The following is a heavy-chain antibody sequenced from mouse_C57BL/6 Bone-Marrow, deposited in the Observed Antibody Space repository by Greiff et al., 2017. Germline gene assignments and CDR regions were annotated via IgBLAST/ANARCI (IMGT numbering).Heavy chain of an antibody. Sequence: VQLVESGPGLVAPSQSLSITCTVSGFSLTSYGVSWVRQPPGKGLEWLGVIWGDGSTNYHSALISRLSISKDNSKSQVFLKLNRLRTDETATYYCAKRAPRAMGDWGQGTSVTVSS. CDR3: AKRAPRAMGD. J-gene: IGHJ4*01. CDR1: GFSLTSYG. CDR2: IWGDGST. V-gene: IGHV2-3*01.